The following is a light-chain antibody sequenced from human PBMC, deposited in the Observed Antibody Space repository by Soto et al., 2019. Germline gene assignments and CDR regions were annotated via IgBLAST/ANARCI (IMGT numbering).Light chain of an antibody. Sequence: PGERATLSCRASQSVSSIYFAWYQQKRGQAPRLLIYDASNRDTGILARFSGSGAGTEFTLTISSLEPEDFAVYYCQQRSNSPPSFGGGTKVDIK. CDR3: QQRSNSPPS. V-gene: IGKV3-11*01. J-gene: IGKJ4*01. CDR1: QSVSSIY. CDR2: DAS.